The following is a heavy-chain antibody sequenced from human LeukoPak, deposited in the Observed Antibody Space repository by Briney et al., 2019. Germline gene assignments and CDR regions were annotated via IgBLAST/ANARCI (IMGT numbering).Heavy chain of an antibody. CDR3: ARKTVGAKNWFDP. D-gene: IGHD1-26*01. V-gene: IGHV3-48*03. CDR2: ISSSGGTI. CDR1: GFSFSSYE. Sequence: GGSLRPSCAASGFSFSSYEMNWFRQAPGKGLEWVSYISSSGGTIYYADSVKGRFTISRDNAKNSLYLQMNSLGAEDSAVYYCARKTVGAKNWFDPWGQGTLVTVSS. J-gene: IGHJ5*02.